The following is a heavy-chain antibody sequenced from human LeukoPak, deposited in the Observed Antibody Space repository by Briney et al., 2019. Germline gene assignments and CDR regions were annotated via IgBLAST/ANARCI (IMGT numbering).Heavy chain of an antibody. CDR3: ARAGGIVGATKFDY. CDR2: IRYDGSNK. D-gene: IGHD1-26*01. CDR1: GCTFSSYD. J-gene: IGHJ4*02. Sequence: GGSLRLSCAASGCTFSSYDMRWVRQAPGKGLEWVAVIRYDGSNKYYADSVKGRFTISRDNSKNTLYLQMNSLRAVDTAVYYCARAGGIVGATKFDYWGQGTLVTVSS. V-gene: IGHV3-33*01.